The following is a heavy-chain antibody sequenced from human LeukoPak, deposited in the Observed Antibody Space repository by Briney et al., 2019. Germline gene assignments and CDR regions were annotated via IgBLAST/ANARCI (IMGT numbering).Heavy chain of an antibody. CDR2: ISSSSSYI. CDR3: ARDLTGTGYFDY. V-gene: IGHV3-21*01. J-gene: IGHJ4*02. Sequence: GGSLRLSCAASGFTFSSYSMNWVRQAPGKGLEWVSSISSSSSYIYYADSVKGRFTISRDNSKNTLYLQMNSLRAEDTAVYYCARDLTGTGYFDYWGQGTLVTVSS. D-gene: IGHD1-14*01. CDR1: GFTFSSYS.